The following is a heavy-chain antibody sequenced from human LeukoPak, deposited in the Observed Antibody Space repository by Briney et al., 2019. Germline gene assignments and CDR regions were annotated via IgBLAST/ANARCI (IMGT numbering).Heavy chain of an antibody. V-gene: IGHV3-21*04. D-gene: IGHD3-16*01. CDR1: GFTFSSYS. CDR3: ARGRRYGDY. Sequence: GGSLRLSCAVSGFTFSSYSMNWVRQAPGKGLEWVSSISGSSSDIYYADSVKGRFTISRDNAKNSLYLQMNSLRAEDTAVYYCARGRRYGDYWGQGTLVTVSS. CDR2: ISGSSSDI. J-gene: IGHJ4*02.